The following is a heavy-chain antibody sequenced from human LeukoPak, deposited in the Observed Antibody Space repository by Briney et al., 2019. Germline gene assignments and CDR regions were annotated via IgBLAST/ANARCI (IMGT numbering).Heavy chain of an antibody. J-gene: IGHJ4*02. CDR2: ISGSGGST. Sequence: GGSLRLSCAASGFTFSSYAMSWVRQAPGKGLEWVSAISGSGGSTYYADSVKGRFTISRDNSKNTPYLQMNSLRAEDTAVYYCAKVSRGGGGSGSYSPLDYWGQGTLVTVSS. CDR1: GFTFSSYA. CDR3: AKVSRGGGGSGSYSPLDY. V-gene: IGHV3-23*01. D-gene: IGHD3-10*01.